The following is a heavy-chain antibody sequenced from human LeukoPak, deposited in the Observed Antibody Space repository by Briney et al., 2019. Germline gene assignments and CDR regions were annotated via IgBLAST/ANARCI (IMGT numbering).Heavy chain of an antibody. V-gene: IGHV5-51*01. CDR2: IYPGDSDT. CDR3: ARPRAPFDYYFDY. J-gene: IGHJ4*02. Sequence: GESLKISCKGSGYSFTSYWIGWVRQMPGKGLEWMGIIYPGDSDTRYSPSFQGQVTISADKSISTAYLQWSGLKASDTAMYYCARPRAPFDYYFDYWGQGTLVTVSS. CDR1: GYSFTSYW.